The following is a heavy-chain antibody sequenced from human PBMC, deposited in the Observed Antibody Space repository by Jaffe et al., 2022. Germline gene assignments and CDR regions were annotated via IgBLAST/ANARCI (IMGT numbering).Heavy chain of an antibody. CDR3: TRHFNSSGWAVFGDY. V-gene: IGHV3-73*02. CDR2: IRSKANSYAT. D-gene: IGHD6-19*01. J-gene: IGHJ4*02. Sequence: EVQLVESGGGLVQPGGSLKLSCAASGFTFSGSAMHWVRQASGKGLEWVGRIRSKANSYATAYAASVKGRFTISRDDSKNTAYLQMNSLKTEDTAVYYCTRHFNSSGWAVFGDYWGQGTLVTVSS. CDR1: GFTFSGSA.